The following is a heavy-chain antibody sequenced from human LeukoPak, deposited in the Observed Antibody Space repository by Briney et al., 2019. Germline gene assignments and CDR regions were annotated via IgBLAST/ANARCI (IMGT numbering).Heavy chain of an antibody. V-gene: IGHV3-33*08. D-gene: IGHD4-17*01. Sequence: GGSLRLSCAASGFTFSSYSMNWVRQAPGKGLEWVAVIWYDGSNKYYADSVKGRFTISRDNSKNTLYLQMNTLRAEDTAVYYCASHGGDGDYGDNWFDLWGQGTLVTVSS. CDR1: GFTFSSYS. J-gene: IGHJ5*02. CDR2: IWYDGSNK. CDR3: ASHGGDGDYGDNWFDL.